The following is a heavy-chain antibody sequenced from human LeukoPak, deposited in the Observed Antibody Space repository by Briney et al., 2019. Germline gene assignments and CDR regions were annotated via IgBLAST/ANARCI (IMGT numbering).Heavy chain of an antibody. D-gene: IGHD5-12*01. CDR3: ARHRLTNGDIY. CDR1: GASISSNNYH. J-gene: IGHJ4*02. V-gene: IGHV4-61*05. Sequence: PSETLSLTCTVSGASISSNNYHWGWVRQPPGKGLEWIGYIYYSGSTNYNPPLKSRVTISVDTSRTQFSLKLSSVTAADTAVYYCARHRLTNGDIYWGQGILVTVSS. CDR2: IYYSGST.